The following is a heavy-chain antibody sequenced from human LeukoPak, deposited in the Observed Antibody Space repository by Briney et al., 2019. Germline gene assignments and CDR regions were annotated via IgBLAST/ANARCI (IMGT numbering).Heavy chain of an antibody. J-gene: IGHJ6*02. CDR2: FDPEDGET. V-gene: IGHV1-24*01. Sequence: ASVKVSCKVSGYTLTELSMHWVRQAPGKGLEWMGGFDPEDGETIYAQKFQGRVTMTEDTSTDTAYMELSSLRAEDTAVYYCARSSRSSSWPYYYYYYGMDVWGQGTTVTVSS. D-gene: IGHD6-13*01. CDR3: ARSSRSSSWPYYYYYYGMDV. CDR1: GYTLTELS.